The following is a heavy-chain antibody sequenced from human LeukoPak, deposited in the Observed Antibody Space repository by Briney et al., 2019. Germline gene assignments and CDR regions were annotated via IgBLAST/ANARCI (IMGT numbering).Heavy chain of an antibody. J-gene: IGHJ5*02. D-gene: IGHD3-16*01. CDR2: IKQDGSEK. CDR3: ASETTYYDYVWGSYHNWFDP. Sequence: GGSLRLSCAASGFTFSSYWTSWVRQAPGKGLEWVANIKQDGSEKYYVDSVKGRFTISRDNAKNSLYLQMNSLRAEDTAVYYCASETTYYDYVWGSYHNWFDPWGQGTLVTVSS. CDR1: GFTFSSYW. V-gene: IGHV3-7*03.